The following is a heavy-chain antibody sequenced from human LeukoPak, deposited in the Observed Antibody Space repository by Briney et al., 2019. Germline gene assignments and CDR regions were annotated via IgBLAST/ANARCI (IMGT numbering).Heavy chain of an antibody. V-gene: IGHV3-30*03. CDR2: IAYDGSRK. CDR3: TRYDSSRFDP. Sequence: PGKSLRLSCAGSGFTFSGYGMHWVRQAPGKGLEWVTGIAYDGSRKHYADSVKGRFTISRDNSRNTMDLQMNSPGVEDTAVYHCTRYDSSRFDPWGQGTLVVVSS. CDR1: GFTFSGYG. J-gene: IGHJ5*02. D-gene: IGHD3-3*01.